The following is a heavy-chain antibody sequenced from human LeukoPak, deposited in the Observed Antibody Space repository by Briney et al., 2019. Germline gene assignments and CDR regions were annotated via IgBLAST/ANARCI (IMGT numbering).Heavy chain of an antibody. CDR1: GYTFTGYY. D-gene: IGHD6-19*01. CDR3: ARVAGIAVAADY. Sequence: ASVKVSCKASGYTFTGYYMHWVRQAPGQGLEWVGWINPNSGGTNYAQKFQGRVTMTRDTSISTAYMELSRLRSDDTAVYHCARVAGIAVAADYWGQGTLVTVSS. J-gene: IGHJ4*02. V-gene: IGHV1-2*02. CDR2: INPNSGGT.